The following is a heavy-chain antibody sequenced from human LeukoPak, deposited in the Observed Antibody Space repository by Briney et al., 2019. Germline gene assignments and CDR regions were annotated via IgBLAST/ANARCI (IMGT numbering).Heavy chain of an antibody. J-gene: IGHJ6*03. CDR3: ARGDKVVGADYYYYMDV. CDR1: GGSISSSSYY. CDR2: IYYSGST. Sequence: SETLSLTCTVSGGSISSSSYYWGWIRQPPGKGLEWIGSIYYSGSTYYNPSLKSRVTISVDTSKNQFSLKLSSVTAADTAVYYCARGDKVVGADYYYYMDVWGKGTTVTISS. V-gene: IGHV4-39*07. D-gene: IGHD2-15*01.